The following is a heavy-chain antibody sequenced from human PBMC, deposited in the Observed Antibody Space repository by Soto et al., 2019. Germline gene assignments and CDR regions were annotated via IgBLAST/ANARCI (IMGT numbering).Heavy chain of an antibody. V-gene: IGHV4-30-4*01. CDR2: IYYSGST. J-gene: IGHJ4*02. D-gene: IGHD3-16*01. CDR3: ARGITPEFDY. Sequence: SETLSLTCTVSGGSISSGDYYWSWIRQPPGKGLEWIGYIYYSGSTYYNPSLKSRVTISVDTSKNRFSLKLSSVTAADTAVYYCARGITPEFDYWGQGTLVTVSS. CDR1: GGSISSGDYY.